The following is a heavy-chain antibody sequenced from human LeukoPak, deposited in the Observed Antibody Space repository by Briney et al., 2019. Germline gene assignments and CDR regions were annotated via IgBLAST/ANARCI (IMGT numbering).Heavy chain of an antibody. CDR2: IHTTGST. J-gene: IGHJ3*02. D-gene: IGHD4-17*01. Sequence: MASETLSLTCTVSGGSISSYYWSWIRQPAGKGLEWIGRIHTTGSTNYNPSLKSRVTMSVDTSKKQSSLKLTSVTAADTALYFCARGVGSFGDDPRDALDIWGQGTMVTVYS. V-gene: IGHV4-4*07. CDR3: ARGVGSFGDDPRDALDI. CDR1: GGSISSYY.